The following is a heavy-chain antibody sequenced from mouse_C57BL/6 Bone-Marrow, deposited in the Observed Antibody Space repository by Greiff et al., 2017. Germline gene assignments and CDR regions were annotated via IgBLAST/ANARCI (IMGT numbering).Heavy chain of an antibody. CDR2: IYPRDGST. V-gene: IGHV1-85*01. Sequence: QVQLKESGPELVKPGASVKLSCKASGYTFTSYDINWVKQRPGPGLEWIGWIYPRDGSTKYNEKFKGKATLPVDTSSSTAYMELHSLTSEDSAVYFCARLEFDGSSGDRYFDVWGTGTTVTVSS. CDR3: ARLEFDGSSGDRYFDV. CDR1: GYTFTSYD. J-gene: IGHJ1*03. D-gene: IGHD1-1*01.